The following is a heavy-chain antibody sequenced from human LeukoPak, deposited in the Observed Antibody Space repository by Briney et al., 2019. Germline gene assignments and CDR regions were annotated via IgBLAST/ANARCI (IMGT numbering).Heavy chain of an antibody. CDR1: GGSISSYY. J-gene: IGHJ3*02. CDR3: ARLRLRYTRNGDSTSYEVFDI. CDR2: IYYSGST. D-gene: IGHD2-21*01. Sequence: SETLSLTCTVSGGSISSYYWSWIRQPPGKGLEWIGYIYYSGSTNYNPSLKSRVTISVDTSKNQFSPKLSSVTAADTAVYYCARLRLRYTRNGDSTSYEVFDIWGQGTVVTVSS. V-gene: IGHV4-59*08.